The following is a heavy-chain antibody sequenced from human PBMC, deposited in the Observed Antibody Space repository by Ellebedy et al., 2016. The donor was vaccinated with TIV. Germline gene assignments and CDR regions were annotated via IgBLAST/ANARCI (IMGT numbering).Heavy chain of an antibody. CDR2: VNPNSGYT. J-gene: IGHJ6*03. D-gene: IGHD5-18*01. Sequence: ASVKVSXKASGYTFTSYDIHWVRQAPGQGLEWMGWVNPNSGYTGYAQMFQGRVTMTRNTSINTAYMELRSLRSDDTAVYYCGTPMVVDFSYYYMDVWGKGTTVTVSS. V-gene: IGHV1-8*01. CDR3: GTPMVVDFSYYYMDV. CDR1: GYTFTSYD.